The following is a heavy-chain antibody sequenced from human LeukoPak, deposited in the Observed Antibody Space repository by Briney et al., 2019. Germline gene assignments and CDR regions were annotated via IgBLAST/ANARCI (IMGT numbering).Heavy chain of an antibody. D-gene: IGHD6-19*01. CDR1: RFTFSGYA. CDR3: AKVSPQYTSGWPGPDY. J-gene: IGHJ4*02. CDR2: ISGSGAST. V-gene: IGHV3-23*01. Sequence: GGSLRLSCAASRFTFSGYAMSWVRQAPGKGLEWVSTISGSGASTYYADSVKGRFTISRDNSKNTLYLQMNSLRAEDTAVYYCAKVSPQYTSGWPGPDYWGQGTLVTVSS.